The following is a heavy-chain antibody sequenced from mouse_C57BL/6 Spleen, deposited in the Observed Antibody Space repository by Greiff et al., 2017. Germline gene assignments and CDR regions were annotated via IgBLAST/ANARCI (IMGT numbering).Heavy chain of an antibody. D-gene: IGHD1-1*01. V-gene: IGHV1-54*01. CDR3: ARWRTTVVANAMDY. CDR1: GYAFTNYL. CDR2: INPGSGGT. J-gene: IGHJ4*01. Sequence: QVQLKQSGAELVRPGTSVKVSCKASGYAFTNYLIEWVKQRPGQGLEWIGVINPGSGGTNYNEKFKGKATLTADKSSSTAYMQLSSLTSEDSAVYFCARWRTTVVANAMDYWGQGTSVTVSS.